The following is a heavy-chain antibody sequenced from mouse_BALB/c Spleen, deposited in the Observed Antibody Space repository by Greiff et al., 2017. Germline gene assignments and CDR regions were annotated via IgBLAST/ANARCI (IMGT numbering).Heavy chain of an antibody. Sequence: QVQLKQSGAELVRPGVSVKISCKGSGYTFTDYAMHWVKQSHAKSLEWIGVISTYYGDASYNQKLKGKATMTVDKSSSTAYMELARLTSEDSAIYYCARLITTRGDAMDYWGQGTSVTVSS. V-gene: IGHV1S137*01. D-gene: IGHD2-4*01. J-gene: IGHJ4*01. CDR3: ARLITTRGDAMDY. CDR1: GYTFTDYA. CDR2: ISTYYGDA.